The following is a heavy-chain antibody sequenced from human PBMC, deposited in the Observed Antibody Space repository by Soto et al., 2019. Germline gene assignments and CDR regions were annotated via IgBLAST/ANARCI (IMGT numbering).Heavy chain of an antibody. CDR1: GYSFTSYW. CDR3: ARRCADFWSGHQYFDY. CDR2: IYPGDSDT. Sequence: DSLKISCKGSGYSFTSYWIGWVRQMPGKGLEWMGIIYPGDSDTRYSPSFQGQVTISADKSISTAYLQWSSLKASDTAMYYCARRCADFWSGHQYFDYWGQGPLGAGSA. D-gene: IGHD3-3*01. V-gene: IGHV5-51*01. J-gene: IGHJ4*02.